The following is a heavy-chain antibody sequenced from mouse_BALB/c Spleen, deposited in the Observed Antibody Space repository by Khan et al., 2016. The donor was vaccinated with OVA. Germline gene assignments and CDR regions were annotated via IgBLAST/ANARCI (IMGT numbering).Heavy chain of an antibody. V-gene: IGHV3-2*02. Sequence: EVKLLKSGPGLVKPSQSLSLTCTVTGYSITSNYAWNWIRQFPGNKLEWMGYISYSDSTSYNPSLKSRISITRDTSQNQFFLQLDSVTTEDTATYYCARGNYYGYYFDYWGQGTTLTVSS. CDR2: ISYSDST. CDR1: GYSITSNYA. D-gene: IGHD1-1*01. J-gene: IGHJ2*01. CDR3: ARGNYYGYYFDY.